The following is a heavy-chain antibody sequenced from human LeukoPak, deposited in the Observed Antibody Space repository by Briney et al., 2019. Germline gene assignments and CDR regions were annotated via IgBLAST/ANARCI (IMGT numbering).Heavy chain of an antibody. Sequence: ASVKVSCKASGYTFTSYYMHWVRQAPGQGLEWMGIINPSGGSTSYAQKFQGRVTMTRDTSTSTVYMELSSRRSEDTAVYYCARGYYDSSGYSHHDAFDIWGQGTMVTVSS. V-gene: IGHV1-46*01. D-gene: IGHD3-22*01. J-gene: IGHJ3*02. CDR2: INPSGGST. CDR1: GYTFTSYY. CDR3: ARGYYDSSGYSHHDAFDI.